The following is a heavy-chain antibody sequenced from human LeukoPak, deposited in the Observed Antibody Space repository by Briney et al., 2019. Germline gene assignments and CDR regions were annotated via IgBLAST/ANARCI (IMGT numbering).Heavy chain of an antibody. J-gene: IGHJ4*02. CDR1: GYTFTGYY. D-gene: IGHD3-10*01. CDR2: INPNSGGT. V-gene: IGHV1-2*02. CDR3: ARDRILFTMSGNYDY. Sequence: GASVKVSCKASGYTFTGYYMHWVRQAPGQGLEWMGWINPNSGGTNYAQKFQGRVTMTRDTSISTAYMELSRLRSDDTAVYYCARDRILFTMSGNYDYWGQGTLVTVSS.